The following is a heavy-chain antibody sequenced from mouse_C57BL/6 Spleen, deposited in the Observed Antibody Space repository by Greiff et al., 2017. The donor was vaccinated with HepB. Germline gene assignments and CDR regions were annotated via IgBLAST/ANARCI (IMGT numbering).Heavy chain of an antibody. Sequence: VQLQQSGAELMKPGASVKLSCKATGYTFTGYWIEWVKQRPGHGLEWIGEILPGSGSTNYNEKFKGKATFTADTSSNTAYMQLSSLTTEDSAIYYCARRGDDYDGEAAWFAYWGQGTLVTVSA. CDR3: ARRGDDYDGEAAWFAY. CDR1: GYTFTGYW. V-gene: IGHV1-9*01. J-gene: IGHJ3*01. CDR2: ILPGSGST. D-gene: IGHD2-4*01.